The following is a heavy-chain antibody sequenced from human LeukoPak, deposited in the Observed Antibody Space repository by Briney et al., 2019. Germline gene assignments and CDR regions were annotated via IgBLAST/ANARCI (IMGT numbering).Heavy chain of an antibody. CDR2: IIPVFGTA. J-gene: IGHJ4*02. CDR3: SGGGTLGQFEYFDY. CDR1: GGTFSSYA. V-gene: IGHV1-69*05. D-gene: IGHD3-16*01. Sequence: SVKVSCKASGGTFSSYAISWVRQAPGQGLEWMGRIIPVFGTANYAQKFQGRVTITTDESTSTAYMELSSLRSEDTAVYYCSGGGTLGQFEYFDYWGQGTLVTVSS.